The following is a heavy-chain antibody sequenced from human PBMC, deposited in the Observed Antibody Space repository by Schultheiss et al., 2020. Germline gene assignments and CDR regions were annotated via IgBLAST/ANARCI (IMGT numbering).Heavy chain of an antibody. D-gene: IGHD2-21*01. CDR2: ISYSGST. J-gene: IGHJ4*02. Sequence: SETLSLTCTVSGGSISSGYYYWSWVRQPPGKGLEWIGYISYSGSTYYIPSLRSRVTISVDTSKNQFSLKLSSVTAADTAVYYCARVTGRRGVIGYFDYWGQGTLVTVSS. CDR3: ARVTGRRGVIGYFDY. CDR1: GGSISSGYYY. V-gene: IGHV4-30-4*02.